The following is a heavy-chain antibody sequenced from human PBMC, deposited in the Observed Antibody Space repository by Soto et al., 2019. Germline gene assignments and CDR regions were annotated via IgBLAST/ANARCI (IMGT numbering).Heavy chain of an antibody. J-gene: IGHJ4*02. D-gene: IGHD1-1*01. CDR3: VEGWNDF. Sequence: EVQVVESGGDLVEPGWSLRLSCVTSGFMFSSAWMSWVRQAPGKGLEWVARIKSTKDGGARDYAAPVNGRFSISRDDSKSTVYLQMNILRVEDTALYYCVEGWNDFWGQGTLVTVSS. V-gene: IGHV3-15*01. CDR2: IKSTKDGGAR. CDR1: GFMFSSAW.